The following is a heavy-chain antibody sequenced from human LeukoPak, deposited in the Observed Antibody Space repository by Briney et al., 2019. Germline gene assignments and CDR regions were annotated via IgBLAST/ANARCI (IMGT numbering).Heavy chain of an antibody. Sequence: ASVKVSCTGSGYTFTSYGISWVRQAPGQGLEWMGWISAYNGNTNYAQKVQGRATMTTDTSTSTAYMELRSLRSDDTAVYYCARKALNLGALGYWGQGTLVTVSS. CDR1: GYTFTSYG. CDR2: ISAYNGNT. J-gene: IGHJ4*02. CDR3: ARKALNLGALGY. V-gene: IGHV1-18*01. D-gene: IGHD3-16*01.